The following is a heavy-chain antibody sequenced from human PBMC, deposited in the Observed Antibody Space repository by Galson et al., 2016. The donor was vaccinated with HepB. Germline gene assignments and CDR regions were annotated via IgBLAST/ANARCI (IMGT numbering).Heavy chain of an antibody. CDR1: GDSVSSNSAT. V-gene: IGHV6-1*01. CDR3: TRERRYCSEGRCYSFDY. Sequence: CAISGDSVSSNSATWNWIRQSPSRGLEWLGRTYYRSAWLDDYAISVKSRISINPDTSKNRFSLHLSSVTPEDTAVYYCTRERRYCSEGRCYSFDYWGLGIVVTVAS. CDR2: TYYRSAWLD. J-gene: IGHJ4*02. D-gene: IGHD2-15*01.